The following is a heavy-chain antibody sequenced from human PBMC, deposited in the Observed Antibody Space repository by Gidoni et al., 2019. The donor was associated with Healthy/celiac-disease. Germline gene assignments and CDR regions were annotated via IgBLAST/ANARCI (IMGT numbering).Heavy chain of an antibody. CDR2: RSYDGSNK. D-gene: IGHD6-13*01. CDR3: AKDTTSSSSWTESLYGMDV. J-gene: IGHJ6*02. Sequence: QVQLVESGGGVVQPGRSLRLSCAASGFTFRSYGMHWVRQAPGKGLEWVAVRSYDGSNKYYADSVKGRFTISRDNSKNTLYLQMNSLRAEDTAVYYCAKDTTSSSSWTESLYGMDVWGQGTTVTVSS. V-gene: IGHV3-30*18. CDR1: GFTFRSYG.